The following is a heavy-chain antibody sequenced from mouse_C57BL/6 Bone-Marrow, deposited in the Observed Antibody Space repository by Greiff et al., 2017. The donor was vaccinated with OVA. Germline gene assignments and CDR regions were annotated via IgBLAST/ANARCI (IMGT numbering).Heavy chain of an antibody. CDR2: ISNGGGST. Sequence: EVHLVESGGGLVQPGGSLKLSCAASGFTFSDYYMYWVRQTPEKRLEWVAYISNGGGSTYYPDTVKGRFTISRDNAKNTLYLQMSRLKSEDTAMYYCAREGDYDYVWFAYWGQGTLVTVSA. V-gene: IGHV5-12*01. D-gene: IGHD2-4*01. CDR1: GFTFSDYY. CDR3: AREGDYDYVWFAY. J-gene: IGHJ3*01.